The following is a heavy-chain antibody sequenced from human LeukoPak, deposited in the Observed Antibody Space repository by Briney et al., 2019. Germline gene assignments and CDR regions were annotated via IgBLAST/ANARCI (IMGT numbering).Heavy chain of an antibody. D-gene: IGHD6-13*01. CDR1: GFTFSSYW. CDR2: INSDGSST. J-gene: IGHJ4*02. V-gene: IGHV3-74*01. CDR3: ARVGKISSSCD. Sequence: PGGSLRLSCAASGFTFSSYWMRWVRQAPGKGLVWVSRINSDGSSTSYADSVKDRFTISRDNAKNTLYLQMNSLRAEDTAVYYCARVGKISSSCDWGQGTLVTVSS.